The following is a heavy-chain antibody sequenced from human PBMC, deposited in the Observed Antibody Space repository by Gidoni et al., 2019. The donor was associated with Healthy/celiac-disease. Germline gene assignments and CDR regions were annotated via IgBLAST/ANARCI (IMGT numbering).Heavy chain of an antibody. CDR2: INPSGGST. CDR3: ASSISRRVLRFLEWLSGG. Sequence: QVQLVQSGAEVKKPGASVKVSCKASGYTFTSYYMHWVRQAPGQGLEWMGIINPSGGSTSYAQKFQGRVTMTRDTSTSTVYMELSSLRSEDTAVYYCASSISRRVLRFLEWLSGGGGQGTLVTVSS. V-gene: IGHV1-46*01. CDR1: GYTFTSYY. D-gene: IGHD3-3*01. J-gene: IGHJ4*02.